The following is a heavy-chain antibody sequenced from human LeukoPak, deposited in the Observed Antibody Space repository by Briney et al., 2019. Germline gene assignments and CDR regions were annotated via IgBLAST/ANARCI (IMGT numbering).Heavy chain of an antibody. D-gene: IGHD6-19*01. CDR3: LKHPSNTSGWYIYFDY. Sequence: ASVRVSCKTSGYTFTRYCISWVRQAPGQGLEWMGWISTYNGDTKYAQKFQGRVTMTTDTSTSTDYMELRSLRSDDTAVYYCLKHPSNTSGWYIYFDYWGQGTLVTVSS. V-gene: IGHV1-18*01. CDR1: GYTFTRYC. J-gene: IGHJ4*02. CDR2: ISTYNGDT.